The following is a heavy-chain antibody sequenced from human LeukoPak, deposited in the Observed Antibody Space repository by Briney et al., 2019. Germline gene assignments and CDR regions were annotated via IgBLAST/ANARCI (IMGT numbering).Heavy chain of an antibody. D-gene: IGHD6-6*01. V-gene: IGHV1-8*01. CDR2: MNPNSGNT. CDR1: GYTLTSYD. CDR3: ARDGSSSSSGHY. J-gene: IGHJ4*02. Sequence: AASVTVSCKASGYTLTSYDINWVRQAAGQGLEWMGWMNPNSGNTVYAQKFQGRVTMTRNTSISTAYMELSSLRSEDTAVYYCARDGSSSSSGHYWGQGTLVTVSS.